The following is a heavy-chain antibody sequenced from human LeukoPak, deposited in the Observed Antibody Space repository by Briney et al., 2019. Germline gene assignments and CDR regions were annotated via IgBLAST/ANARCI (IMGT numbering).Heavy chain of an antibody. CDR2: ISYDGSNK. V-gene: IGHV3-30*18. J-gene: IGHJ4*02. CDR1: GFTFSSYG. D-gene: IGHD3-22*01. CDR3: AKDRAYYDSSGPDY. Sequence: GGSLRLSCAASGFTFSSYGMHWVRQAPGKGLEWVAVISYDGSNKYYADSVKGRFTISRDNSKNTLYLQMNSLRAEDTAVYYCAKDRAYYDSSGPDYWGQGTLVTVSS.